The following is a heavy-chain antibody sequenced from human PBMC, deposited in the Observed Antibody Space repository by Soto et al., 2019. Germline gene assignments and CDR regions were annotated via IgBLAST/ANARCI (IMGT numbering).Heavy chain of an antibody. CDR3: ASHSSIAARPTQYYYYGMDV. CDR2: IYPGDSDT. V-gene: IGHV5-51*01. D-gene: IGHD6-6*01. J-gene: IGHJ6*02. Sequence: GESLKISCNGSGYGFTIYWIGWVRQMPGKGLEWMGIIYPGDSDTRYSPSFQGQVTISADKSISTAYLQWSSLKASDTAMYYCASHSSIAARPTQYYYYGMDVWGQGTTVTVSS. CDR1: GYGFTIYW.